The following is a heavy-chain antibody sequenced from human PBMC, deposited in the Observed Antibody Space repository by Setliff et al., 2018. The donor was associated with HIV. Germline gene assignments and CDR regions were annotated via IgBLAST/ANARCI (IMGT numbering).Heavy chain of an antibody. J-gene: IGHJ4*02. CDR2: IYYSGST. CDR3: VHSLLGAPMVDY. Sequence: SETLSLTCTVSGGSISSSNYYWGWIRQPPGKGLEWIGSIYYSGSTYYNPSLKSRVTISVDTSKNQISLKLSSVTAADTAMYYCVHSLLGAPMVDYWGQGTLVTVSS. CDR1: GGSISSSNYY. D-gene: IGHD3-16*01. V-gene: IGHV4-39*01.